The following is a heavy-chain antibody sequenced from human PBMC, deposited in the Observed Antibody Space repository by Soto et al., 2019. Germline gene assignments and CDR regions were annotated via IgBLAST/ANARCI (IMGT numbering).Heavy chain of an antibody. CDR1: GITFGSRA. J-gene: IGHJ6*02. Sequence: GGSLRLSCVASGITFGSRAMSWVRQAPGKGLEWVSTISGSGGTTYYADSVKGRFTISKDNSKKTLSLQMNGLRAEDTAVYYCAKSLSGTNYAMDVWGQGTTVTVSS. V-gene: IGHV3-23*01. CDR2: ISGSGGTT. D-gene: IGHD1-7*01. CDR3: AKSLSGTNYAMDV.